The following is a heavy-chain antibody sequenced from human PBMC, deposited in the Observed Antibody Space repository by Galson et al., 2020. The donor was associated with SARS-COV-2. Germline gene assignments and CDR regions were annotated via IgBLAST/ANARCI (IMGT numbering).Heavy chain of an antibody. V-gene: IGHV4-61*02. CDR2: MHTSGST. D-gene: IGHD6-19*01. CDR1: GGSISSGSYY. Sequence: SETLSLTCTVSGGSISSGSYYWSWIRQPAGKGLEWIGRMHTSGSTNYNPSLKGRVIISGDTSKNQFSLKLSSVTAADTAVYYCASSMAVAGRGLADYWGQGTLVTVSS. CDR3: ASSMAVAGRGLADY. J-gene: IGHJ4*02.